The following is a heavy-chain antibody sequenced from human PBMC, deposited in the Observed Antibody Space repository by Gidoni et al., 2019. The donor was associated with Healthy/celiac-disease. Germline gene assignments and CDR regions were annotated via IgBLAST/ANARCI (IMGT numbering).Heavy chain of an antibody. V-gene: IGHV3-9*01. CDR2: ISWNSCSI. CDR1: GFTLDDYA. Sequence: EVQLVESGGGWVQPGRSLRLSGAASGFTLDDYAMHWVRQAPGKGLEWVSGISWNSCSIGYADSVKGRFTISRDNAKNSLYLQMNSLRAEDTALYYCAKDILARGGEVSGIDYWGQGTLVTVSS. D-gene: IGHD2-21*01. CDR3: AKDILARGGEVSGIDY. J-gene: IGHJ4*02.